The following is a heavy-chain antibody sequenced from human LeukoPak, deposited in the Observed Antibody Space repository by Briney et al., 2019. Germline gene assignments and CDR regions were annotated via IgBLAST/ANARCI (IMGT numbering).Heavy chain of an antibody. J-gene: IGHJ6*02. V-gene: IGHV4-34*01. CDR1: GGSFSGYY. D-gene: IGHD2-21*02. Sequence: PSETLSLISAVYGGSFSGYYWSWIRQPPGKGLEWIGEINHSGSTNYNPSLKSRVTISVDTSKNQFSLKLSSVTAADTAVYYCARRAYCGGDCRDYGMDVWGQGTTVTVSS. CDR3: ARRAYCGGDCRDYGMDV. CDR2: INHSGST.